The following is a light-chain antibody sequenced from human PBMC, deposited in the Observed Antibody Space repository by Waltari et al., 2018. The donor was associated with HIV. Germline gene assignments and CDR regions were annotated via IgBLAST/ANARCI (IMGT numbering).Light chain of an antibody. V-gene: IGKV3-15*01. CDR2: GAS. Sequence: EILMTQSPATLSVSPGESAILSCRASQSVSSNLAWYQQKPGQAPRLLIYGASTRATGIPARFSGSGSGTEFTLTISSLQSEDFAVYYCQQYNNWPPITFGGGTKVEIK. CDR3: QQYNNWPPIT. J-gene: IGKJ4*01. CDR1: QSVSSN.